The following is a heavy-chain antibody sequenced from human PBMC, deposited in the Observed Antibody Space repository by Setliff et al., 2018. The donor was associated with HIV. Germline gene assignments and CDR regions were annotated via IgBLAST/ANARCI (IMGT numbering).Heavy chain of an antibody. CDR2: MNPNSGNT. CDR1: GYTFTTYD. V-gene: IGHV1-8*02. CDR3: AADPQTGTTSYDAFDI. D-gene: IGHD1-7*01. Sequence: ASVKVSCKASGYTFTTYDINWVRQATGQGREWMGWMNPNSGNTGYAQKFEGRVTMTRDTSISTAYMELSGLRTEDTAVYYCAADPQTGTTSYDAFDIWGQGTWVTVSS. J-gene: IGHJ3*02.